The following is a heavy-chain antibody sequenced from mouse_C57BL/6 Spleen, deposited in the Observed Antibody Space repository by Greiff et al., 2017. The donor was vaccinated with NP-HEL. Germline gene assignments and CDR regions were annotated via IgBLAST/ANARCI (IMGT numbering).Heavy chain of an antibody. CDR1: GYTFTSYW. CDR2: IHPNSGST. J-gene: IGHJ4*01. D-gene: IGHD2-3*01. Sequence: QVQLQQSGPELVKPGASVKISCKASGYTFTSYWMHWVKQRPGQGLEWIGMIHPNSGSTNYNEKFKSKATLTVDKSSSTAYMQLSSLTSEDSAVYYCASPDGAYWGQGTSVTVSS. V-gene: IGHV1-64*01. CDR3: ASPDGAY.